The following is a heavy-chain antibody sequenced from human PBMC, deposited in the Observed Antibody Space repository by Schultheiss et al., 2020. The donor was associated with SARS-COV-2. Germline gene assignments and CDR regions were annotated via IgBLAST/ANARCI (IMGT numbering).Heavy chain of an antibody. CDR1: GFTFSSYS. J-gene: IGHJ4*02. Sequence: GGSLRLSCAASGFTFSSYSMNWVRQAPGKGLEWVSYISSSGSTIYYADSVKGRFTISRDNSKNTLYLQMNSLRVEDTAVYYCTTDPPYYYDSSYFDYWGQGTLVTVSS. D-gene: IGHD3-22*01. CDR3: TTDPPYYYDSSYFDY. CDR2: ISSSGSTI. V-gene: IGHV3-48*01.